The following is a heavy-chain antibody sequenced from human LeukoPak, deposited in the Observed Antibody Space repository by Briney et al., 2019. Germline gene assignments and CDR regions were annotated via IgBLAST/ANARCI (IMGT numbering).Heavy chain of an antibody. V-gene: IGHV3-7*01. CDR2: IKEDGSEK. CDR3: AKGMVVGLLWFGESPFDY. Sequence: TGGSLRLSCAASGFTFSSYWMTWVRQAPGKGLEWVANIKEDGSEKYYADSVKGRFTISRDNSKNTLYLQMNSLRAEDTAVYYCAKGMVVGLLWFGESPFDYWGQGTLVTVSS. D-gene: IGHD3-10*01. J-gene: IGHJ4*02. CDR1: GFTFSSYW.